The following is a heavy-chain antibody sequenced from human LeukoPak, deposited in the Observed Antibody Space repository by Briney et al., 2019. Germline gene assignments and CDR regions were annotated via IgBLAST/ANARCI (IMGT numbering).Heavy chain of an antibody. CDR2: ISYDGSNK. J-gene: IGHJ4*02. V-gene: IGHV3-30*04. CDR1: GFTFSSYA. CDR3: ARDVGSSSLDY. D-gene: IGHD6-13*01. Sequence: PGGSLRLSCAASGFTFSSYAMHWVRQAPGKGLEWVAVISYDGSNKYHADSVKGRFTISRDNSKNTLYLQMNSLRAEDTAVYYCARDVGSSSLDYWGQGTLVTVSS.